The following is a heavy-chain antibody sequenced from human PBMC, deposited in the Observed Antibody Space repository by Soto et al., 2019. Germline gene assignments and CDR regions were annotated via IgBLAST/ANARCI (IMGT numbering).Heavy chain of an antibody. CDR2: ISYDGSNK. CDR1: GFTFSSYG. Sequence: GGSLRLSCAASGFTFSSYGMHWVRQAPGKGLEWVAVISYDGSNKYYADSVKGRFTISRDNSKNTLYLQMNSLRAEDTAVYYCAKEDSLRYFEWLSATLVGATTLDYWGQGTLVTVSS. D-gene: IGHD3-9*01. CDR3: AKEDSLRYFEWLSATLVGATTLDY. V-gene: IGHV3-30*18. J-gene: IGHJ4*02.